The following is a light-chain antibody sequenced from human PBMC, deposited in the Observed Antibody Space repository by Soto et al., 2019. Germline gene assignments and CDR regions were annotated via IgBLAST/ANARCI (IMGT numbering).Light chain of an antibody. CDR1: QSLLHITGETF. J-gene: IGKJ5*01. CDR3: MQSTQLPPT. Sequence: DIVMTQTPLSLSVAPGQPAAISCKSSQSLLHITGETFLSWYLQKPGQSPQXVIYEVSTRVSGVPDRFSGSGSGTDFTLEISRVEPDDVAIYYCMQSTQLPPTFGQGTRLEIK. V-gene: IGKV2D-29*02. CDR2: EVS.